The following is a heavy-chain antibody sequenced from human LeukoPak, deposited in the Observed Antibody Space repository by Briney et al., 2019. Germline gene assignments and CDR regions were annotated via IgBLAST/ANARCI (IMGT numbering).Heavy chain of an antibody. CDR3: ARPGNSSSWYYAFDI. Sequence: SETLSLTCTVSGGSISSYYWSWIRQPPGKGLEWIGYIYYSGNTNYNPSLKSRVTISVDTSKNQFSLKLSSVTAADTAVYYCARPGNSSSWYYAFDIWGQGTLVTVSS. CDR2: IYYSGNT. CDR1: GGSISSYY. V-gene: IGHV4-59*08. J-gene: IGHJ4*02. D-gene: IGHD6-13*01.